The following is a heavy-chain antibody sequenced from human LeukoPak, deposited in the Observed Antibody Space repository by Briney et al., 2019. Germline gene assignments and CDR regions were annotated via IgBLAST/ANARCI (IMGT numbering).Heavy chain of an antibody. V-gene: IGHV4-61*05. D-gene: IGHD3-22*01. J-gene: IGHJ4*02. CDR1: GGSISSSSYY. CDR2: IYYSGST. CDR3: ARVGYYDSSGDILHY. Sequence: ETLSLTCTVSGGSISSSSYYWGWIRQPPGKGLEWIGYIYYSGSTNYNPSLKSRVTISVDTSKNQFSLKLSSVTAADTAVYYCARVGYYDSSGDILHYWGQGTLVTVSS.